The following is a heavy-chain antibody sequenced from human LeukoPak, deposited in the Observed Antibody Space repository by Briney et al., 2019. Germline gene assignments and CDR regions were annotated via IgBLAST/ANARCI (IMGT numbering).Heavy chain of an antibody. CDR1: GFTFSSYS. J-gene: IGHJ3*02. D-gene: IGHD1-26*01. CDR3: ARDPGKWELLRGGAFDI. CDR2: ISSSSSTI. Sequence: GGSLRLSCAASGFTFSSYSMNWVRQAPGKGLEWVSYISSSSSTIYYADSVKGRFTISRDNAKNSLYLQMNSLRAEDTAVYYCARDPGKWELLRGGAFDIWGQGTMVTVSS. V-gene: IGHV3-48*01.